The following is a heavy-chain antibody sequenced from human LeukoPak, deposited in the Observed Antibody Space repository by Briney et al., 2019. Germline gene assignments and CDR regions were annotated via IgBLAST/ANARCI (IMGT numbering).Heavy chain of an antibody. CDR1: GFTFDDYA. J-gene: IGHJ4*02. D-gene: IGHD3-10*01. V-gene: IGHV3-43*02. CDR2: ISGDGGST. CDR3: AKDGPLLWFGETTGGFDY. Sequence: GGSLRLSCAASGFTFDDYAMHWVRQAPGKGLEWVSLISGDGGSTYYADSVKGRFTISRDNSKNSLYLQMNSLRTEDTALYYCAKDGPLLWFGETTGGFDYWGQGTLVTVSS.